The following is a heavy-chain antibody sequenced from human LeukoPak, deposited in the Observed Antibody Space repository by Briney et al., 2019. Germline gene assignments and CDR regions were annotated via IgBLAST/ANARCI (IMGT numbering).Heavy chain of an antibody. CDR3: AKGLAVARYYFDY. Sequence: GGSLRLSCAASGFTFSSYAMSWVRQAPGKGLEWVSAVSGSGGSTYYADSVKGRFTISRDNSKNTLYLQMNSLRAEDTAVYYCAKGLAVARYYFDYWGQGTLVTVSS. CDR1: GFTFSSYA. D-gene: IGHD6-19*01. CDR2: VSGSGGST. V-gene: IGHV3-23*01. J-gene: IGHJ4*02.